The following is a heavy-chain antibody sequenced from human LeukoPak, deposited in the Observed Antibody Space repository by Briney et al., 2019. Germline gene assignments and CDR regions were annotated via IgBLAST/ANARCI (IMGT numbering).Heavy chain of an antibody. V-gene: IGHV1-18*01. D-gene: IGHD3-16*02. Sequence: ASVKVSCKASGYTFPSSGISWMRQAPGQGLEWMGWISAYNGNTNYAQKLQGRVTMTTDTSTSTACMELRSLRSDDTAVYYCARVLVVWGSYRYSAFDIWGQGTMVTVSS. CDR3: ARVLVVWGSYRYSAFDI. J-gene: IGHJ3*02. CDR1: GYTFPSSG. CDR2: ISAYNGNT.